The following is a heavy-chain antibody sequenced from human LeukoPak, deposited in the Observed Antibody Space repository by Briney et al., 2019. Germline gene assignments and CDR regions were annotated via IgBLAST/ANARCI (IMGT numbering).Heavy chain of an antibody. Sequence: ASVKVSCKASGYTFTGYYMHWVRQAPGQGLEWMGWINPNSGGTNYAQKFQGRVTITRDTSINTAYMELSSLRSDDTAVYYCARGSVWSGHDNWGQGTLVTVSS. D-gene: IGHD3-3*01. V-gene: IGHV1-2*02. J-gene: IGHJ4*02. CDR2: INPNSGGT. CDR3: ARGSVWSGHDN. CDR1: GYTFTGYY.